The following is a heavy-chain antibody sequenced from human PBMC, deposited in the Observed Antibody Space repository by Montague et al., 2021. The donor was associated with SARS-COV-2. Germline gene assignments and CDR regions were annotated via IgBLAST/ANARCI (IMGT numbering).Heavy chain of an antibody. CDR1: GFTFSSYA. CDR2: ISYDGSNK. CDR3: ARDLGFYGMDV. Sequence: SLRLSGAASGFTFSSYAMHWVRQAPGKGLGWVAVISYDGSNKYYADSVKGRFTISRDNSKNTLYPQMNSLRAEDTAVYYCARDLGFYGMDVWGQGTTVTVSS. J-gene: IGHJ6*02. V-gene: IGHV3-30*04.